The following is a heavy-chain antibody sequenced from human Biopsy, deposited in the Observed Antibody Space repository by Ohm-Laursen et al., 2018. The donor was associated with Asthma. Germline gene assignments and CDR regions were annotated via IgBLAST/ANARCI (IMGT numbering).Heavy chain of an antibody. J-gene: IGHJ6*02. V-gene: IGHV3-30*01. D-gene: IGHD3-22*01. CDR1: GFSFSNFA. CDR3: ARARRSLLLPDYYYYGMDV. Sequence: SLRLSCAAPGFSFSNFAIHWVRQAPGKGLEWVGVISKDASTQDYADSVKGRFTMARDNSKNTLYLQMNSLRAEDTAVYYCARARRSLLLPDYYYYGMDVWGQGTTVTVSS. CDR2: ISKDASTQ.